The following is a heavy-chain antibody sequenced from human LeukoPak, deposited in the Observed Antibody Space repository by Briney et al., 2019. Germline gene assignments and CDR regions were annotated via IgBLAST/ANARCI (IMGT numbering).Heavy chain of an antibody. CDR2: IYNSGST. J-gene: IGHJ4*02. CDR1: GGSISNDNYY. D-gene: IGHD2-21*01. Sequence: PSETLSLTCSVSGGSISNDNYYWGWIRQPPGKGLEWIGSIYNSGSTYYNPSLKSRVTVSVGRPKNHFSLKLNSVTAADTAVYYCARHVASYDFDFWGQGILVTVSS. CDR3: ARHVASYDFDF. V-gene: IGHV4-39*01.